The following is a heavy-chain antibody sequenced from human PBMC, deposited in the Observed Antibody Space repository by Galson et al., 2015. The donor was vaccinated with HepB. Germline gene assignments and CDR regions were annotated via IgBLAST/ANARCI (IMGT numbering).Heavy chain of an antibody. D-gene: IGHD3-10*01. Sequence: SVKVSCKASGYTFTSYYMHWVRQAPGQGLEWMGIINPSGGSTSYAQKLQGRVTMTRDTSTSTVYMELSSLRSEDTAVYYCARVGTMVRGVIIESNGMDVWGQGTTVTVSS. CDR1: GYTFTSYY. J-gene: IGHJ6*02. CDR3: ARVGTMVRGVIIESNGMDV. V-gene: IGHV1-46*04. CDR2: INPSGGST.